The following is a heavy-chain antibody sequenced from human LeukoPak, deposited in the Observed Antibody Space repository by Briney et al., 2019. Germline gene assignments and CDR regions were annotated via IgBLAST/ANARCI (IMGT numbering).Heavy chain of an antibody. Sequence: PSETLSLTCTVSGGSISSGSYYWGWIRQPPGKGLEWIGSIYHSGSTYYNPSLKSRVTISVDTSKNQFSLKLSSVTAADTAVYYCASSEYSSGWFRFDYWGQGTLVTVSS. V-gene: IGHV4-39*07. D-gene: IGHD6-19*01. CDR3: ASSEYSSGWFRFDY. J-gene: IGHJ4*02. CDR1: GGSISSGSYY. CDR2: IYHSGST.